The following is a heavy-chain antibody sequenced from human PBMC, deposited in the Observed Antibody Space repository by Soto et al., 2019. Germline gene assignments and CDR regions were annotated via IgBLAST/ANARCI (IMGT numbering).Heavy chain of an antibody. CDR2: IMPIFRTP. J-gene: IGHJ6*02. CDR1: GGTFRNSA. Sequence: QVQLEQSGAEVKKRGSSVKVSCKASGGTFRNSAISWVRQAPGHGLEWMGGIMPIFRTPDYAQKFQGRVTITADESTSTAYMELSGLRSDDTAVYYCARDNDRPQLGGNYYYILDVWGQGTTVTVSS. CDR3: ARDNDRPQLGGNYYYILDV. D-gene: IGHD1-1*01. V-gene: IGHV1-69*12.